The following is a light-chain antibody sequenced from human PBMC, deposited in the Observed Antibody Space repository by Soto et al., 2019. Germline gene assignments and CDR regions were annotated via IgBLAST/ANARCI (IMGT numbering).Light chain of an antibody. CDR2: SDN. CDR3: ATWDDSLNGPV. J-gene: IGLJ3*02. CDR1: SSNIGSNS. Sequence: QSVLTQPTSASGTPGQRVIISCSGSSSNIGSNSVIWYQQLPGTAPKLLIYSDNQRPSGVPARFSVSKSGTSASLAVSGLQSEDEAEYSCATWDDSLNGPVLGGGTQLTVL. V-gene: IGLV1-44*01.